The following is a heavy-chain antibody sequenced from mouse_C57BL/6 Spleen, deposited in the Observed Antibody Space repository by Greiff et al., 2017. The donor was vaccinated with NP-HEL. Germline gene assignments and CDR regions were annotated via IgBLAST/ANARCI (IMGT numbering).Heavy chain of an antibody. CDR2: INPSNGGT. CDR1: GYTFTSYW. V-gene: IGHV1-53*01. D-gene: IGHD2-4*01. Sequence: QVQLQQSGTELVKPGASVKLSCKASGYTFTSYWMHWVKQRPGQGLEWIGNINPSNGGTNYNEKFKSKATLTVDKSSSTAYMQLSSLTSEDSAVYYCARESFYYDYDGRGAFYAMDYWGQGTSVTVSS. J-gene: IGHJ4*01. CDR3: ARESFYYDYDGRGAFYAMDY.